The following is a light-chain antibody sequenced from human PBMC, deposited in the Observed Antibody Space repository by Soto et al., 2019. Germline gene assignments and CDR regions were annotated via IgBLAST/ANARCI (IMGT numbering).Light chain of an antibody. CDR3: QQYGSSSWT. J-gene: IGKJ1*01. CDR1: QSVDSNY. Sequence: EIVLTPSPGTLSLSPGERATLSCRASQSVDSNYLAWYQQKPGQAPRILIFAASSRATGIPDRFSGSGSGTDFTLTISRLEPGDFAVYYCQQYGSSSWTFGQGTKVDIK. CDR2: AAS. V-gene: IGKV3-20*01.